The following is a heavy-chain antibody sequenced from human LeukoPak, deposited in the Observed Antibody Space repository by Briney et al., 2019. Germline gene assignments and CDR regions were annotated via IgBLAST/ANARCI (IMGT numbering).Heavy chain of an antibody. CDR1: GFTFSSYE. V-gene: IGHV3-48*03. J-gene: IGHJ6*03. Sequence: PGGSLRLSCAASGFTFSSYEMNWVRQAPGKGLEWVSYISSSGSTIYYADSVKGRFTISRDNAKNSLYLQMNSLRAEDTAVYYCARDLTDPPYYYHYIDVWGKGTTVTISS. CDR2: ISSSGSTI. CDR3: ARDLTDPPYYYHYIDV.